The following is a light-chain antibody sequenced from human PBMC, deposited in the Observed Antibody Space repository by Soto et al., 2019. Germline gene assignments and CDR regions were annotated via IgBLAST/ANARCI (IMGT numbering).Light chain of an antibody. CDR2: ENN. Sequence: QSVLTQPPSVSAAPGQKVTISCSGGSSNIGNNYVSWYQQIPGTAPKLLIYENNKRRTGIADRFSGSKSGTSATLHITGLQTGDEADYYCGTWDTSLSAGVFGGGTKVTVL. CDR1: SSNIGNNY. CDR3: GTWDTSLSAGV. J-gene: IGLJ2*01. V-gene: IGLV1-51*01.